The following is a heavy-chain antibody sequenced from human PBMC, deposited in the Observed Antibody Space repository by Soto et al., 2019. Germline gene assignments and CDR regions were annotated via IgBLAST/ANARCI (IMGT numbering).Heavy chain of an antibody. Sequence: PGGSLRLSWAASGFTVSSNYMSWVRQAPGKGLEWVSVIYSGGSTYYADSVKGRFTISRDNSKNTLYLQMNSLRAEDTAVYYCARESSYYYYYGMDVWGQGTTVTVSS. V-gene: IGHV3-53*01. D-gene: IGHD2-2*01. J-gene: IGHJ6*02. CDR2: IYSGGST. CDR1: GFTVSSNY. CDR3: ARESSYYYYYGMDV.